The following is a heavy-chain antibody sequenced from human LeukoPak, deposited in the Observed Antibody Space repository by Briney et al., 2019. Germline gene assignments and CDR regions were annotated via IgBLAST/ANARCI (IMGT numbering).Heavy chain of an antibody. Sequence: PGGSLRLSCAASGFTVSSNYMSWVRQAPGKGLDWVSIIYSGGSTYSADSVKGRSTISRDNSKNTLYLQMNSLRAEDTAVYYCARGRGAITGTTGYYFDYWGQGTLVTVSS. V-gene: IGHV3-53*01. CDR1: GFTVSSNY. CDR3: ARGRGAITGTTGYYFDY. CDR2: IYSGGST. D-gene: IGHD1-20*01. J-gene: IGHJ4*02.